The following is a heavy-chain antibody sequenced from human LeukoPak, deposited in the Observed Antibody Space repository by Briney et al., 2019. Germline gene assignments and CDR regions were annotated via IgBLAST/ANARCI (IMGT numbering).Heavy chain of an antibody. D-gene: IGHD3-22*01. Sequence: PSETLSLTCTVSGGSISSYYWSWIRQPAGKGLEWIGRIHTSGSTNYNPSLKGRVTMSVDTSKNQFSLKLSSVTAADTAVFYCARDKYIYDSSGYYTFDYWGQGTLVTVSS. CDR3: ARDKYIYDSSGYYTFDY. CDR2: IHTSGST. J-gene: IGHJ4*02. CDR1: GGSISSYY. V-gene: IGHV4-4*07.